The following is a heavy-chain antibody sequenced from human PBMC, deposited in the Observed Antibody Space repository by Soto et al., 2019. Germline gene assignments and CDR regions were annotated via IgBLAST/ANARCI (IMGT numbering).Heavy chain of an antibody. CDR3: AIGKGVGATPDGANC. CDR2: VRSDGDTT. Sequence: EVQVLESGGGLVQPGGSLRLSCAASGFTFSRYGMNWVRQAPGKGLEWVSGVRSDGDTTYNADSVKGRFTVSRDNFRNTVDLQMNNLRVEDTAVYYCAIGKGVGATPDGANCWGQGTPVTVSP. J-gene: IGHJ4*02. CDR1: GFTFSRYG. D-gene: IGHD1-26*01. V-gene: IGHV3-23*01.